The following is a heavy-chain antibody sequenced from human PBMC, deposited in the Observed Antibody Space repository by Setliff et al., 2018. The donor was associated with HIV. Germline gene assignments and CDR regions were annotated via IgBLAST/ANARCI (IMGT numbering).Heavy chain of an antibody. Sequence: GGSLRLSCVASGFTFSRNVINWVRQAPGKGLEWVSSISSSSSYIYYADSVKGRFTISRDNAKNSLYLQMNSLRAEDTAVYYCARVASGYDYGWLDPWGQGTLVTVSS. D-gene: IGHD5-12*01. CDR3: ARVASGYDYGWLDP. V-gene: IGHV3-21*01. CDR2: ISSSSSYI. CDR1: GFTFSRNV. J-gene: IGHJ5*02.